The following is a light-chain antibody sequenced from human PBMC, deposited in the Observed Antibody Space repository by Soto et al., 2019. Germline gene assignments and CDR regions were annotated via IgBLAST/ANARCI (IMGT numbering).Light chain of an antibody. V-gene: IGKV1-9*01. CDR1: QAISSY. J-gene: IGKJ3*01. Sequence: DIQLTQSPSFLSASVGDRVTITCRASQAISSYVAWYQEKPGKAPKLLIFAASTLHTGDPARFSGSGSGTQFPLTIRSLQPEYFATYSSPHSNTPLGFTFGPGT. CDR2: AAS. CDR3: PHSNTPLGFT.